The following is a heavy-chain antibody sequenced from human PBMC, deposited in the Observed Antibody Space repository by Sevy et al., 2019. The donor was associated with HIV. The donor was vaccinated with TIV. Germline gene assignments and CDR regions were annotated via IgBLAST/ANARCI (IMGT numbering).Heavy chain of an antibody. V-gene: IGHV3-7*03. CDR2: IKRDGSEK. Sequence: GGSLRLSCAASGFTFSNYWMSWVRQAPGKGLEWVAHIKRDGSEKYYVDSVKGRFNISRDNPKNSLYLQMNSLRAEDTAVYYCARDCSSTTCLWGLDVWGQGTTVTVSS. CDR1: GFTFSNYW. D-gene: IGHD2-2*01. J-gene: IGHJ6*02. CDR3: ARDCSSTTCLWGLDV.